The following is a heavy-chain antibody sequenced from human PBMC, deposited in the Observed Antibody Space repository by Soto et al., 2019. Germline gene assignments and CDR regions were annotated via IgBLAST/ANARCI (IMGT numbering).Heavy chain of an antibody. CDR1: GFTFSSYA. CDR2: ISYDGSNK. Sequence: QVQLVESGGGVVQPGRSLRLSCAASGFTFSSYAMHWVRQAPGKGLEWVAVISYDGSNKYYADSVKGRFTISRDNSKNTLYLQMNSLRAEDTAVYYCARGLYAGYSSGWYYFDYWGQGTLVTVSS. D-gene: IGHD6-19*01. V-gene: IGHV3-30-3*01. J-gene: IGHJ4*02. CDR3: ARGLYAGYSSGWYYFDY.